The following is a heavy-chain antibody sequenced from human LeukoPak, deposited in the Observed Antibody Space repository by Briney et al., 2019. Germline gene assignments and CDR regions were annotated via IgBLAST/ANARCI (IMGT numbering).Heavy chain of an antibody. CDR2: IWYDGSNK. D-gene: IGHD6-13*01. V-gene: IGHV3-33*06. Sequence: GSLRLSCAASGFTFSSYGMHWVRQAPGKGLEWVAVIWYDGSNKYYADSVKGRFTISRDNSKNTLYLQMNSLRAEDTAVYYCAKDRIAAAGTWFGYWGQGTLVTVSS. CDR1: GFTFSSYG. CDR3: AKDRIAAAGTWFGY. J-gene: IGHJ4*02.